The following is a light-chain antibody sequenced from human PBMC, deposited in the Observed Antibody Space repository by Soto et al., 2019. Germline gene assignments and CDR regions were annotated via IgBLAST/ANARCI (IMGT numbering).Light chain of an antibody. J-gene: IGKJ1*01. V-gene: IGKV3-15*01. Sequence: EIVLTQSPGILSLSPGERASLSCGASQSLSSNFLAWYQQKPGQAPRLLIYGTFTRATGIPARFSGSGSGTEFTLTISSLQSEDFAVYYCQQYNNWPPWTFGQGTKVDIK. CDR3: QQYNNWPPWT. CDR2: GTF. CDR1: QSLSSN.